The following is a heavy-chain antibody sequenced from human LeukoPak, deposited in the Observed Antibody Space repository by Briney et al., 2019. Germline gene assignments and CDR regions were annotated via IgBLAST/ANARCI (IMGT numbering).Heavy chain of an antibody. CDR2: ISSSGSTI. D-gene: IGHD3-22*01. CDR1: GFTFSDYY. Sequence: GGSLRLSCAASGFTFSDYYMSWIRQAPGKGLEWVSYISSSGSTIYYADSVKGRFTISRDNAKNSLYLQMNSLRAEDTAVYYCARDLRSGLYYYDSSGYWADYWGQGTLVTVSS. CDR3: ARDLRSGLYYYDSSGYWADY. J-gene: IGHJ4*02. V-gene: IGHV3-11*01.